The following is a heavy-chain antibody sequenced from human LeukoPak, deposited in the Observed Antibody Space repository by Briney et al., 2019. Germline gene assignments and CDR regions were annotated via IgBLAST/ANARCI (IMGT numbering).Heavy chain of an antibody. J-gene: IGHJ4*02. Sequence: SQTLSLTCTVSGGSISSGGYYWSWIRQHPGKGLEWIGYIYYSGSTYYNPSLKSRVTISVDTSKNQFSLKLSSVTAADTAVYYCARESYYYYSSGYQNWGQGTLVIVSS. CDR3: ARESYYYYSSGYQN. D-gene: IGHD3-22*01. CDR1: GGSISSGGYY. V-gene: IGHV4-30-4*08. CDR2: IYYSGST.